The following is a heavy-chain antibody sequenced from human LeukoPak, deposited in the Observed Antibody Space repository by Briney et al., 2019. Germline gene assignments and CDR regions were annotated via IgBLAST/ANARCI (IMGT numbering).Heavy chain of an antibody. Sequence: KPSETPSLTCTVSGGSISSYYWSWIRQPPGKGLEWIGYIYYSGSTNYNPSLKSRVTISVDTSKNQFSLKLSSVTVADTAVYYCAREDYDILTGHYYMDVWGKGTTVTVSS. CDR2: IYYSGST. V-gene: IGHV4-59*01. D-gene: IGHD3-9*01. CDR1: GGSISSYY. J-gene: IGHJ6*03. CDR3: AREDYDILTGHYYMDV.